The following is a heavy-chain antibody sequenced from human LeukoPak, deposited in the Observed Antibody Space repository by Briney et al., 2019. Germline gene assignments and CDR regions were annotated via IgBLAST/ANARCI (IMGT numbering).Heavy chain of an antibody. J-gene: IGHJ4*02. D-gene: IGHD6-6*01. CDR1: GFTFSSYE. CDR3: TSDRGIAARPLFDL. V-gene: IGHV3-15*01. Sequence: GGSLRLSCAASGFTFSSYEINWVRQAPGKGLEWLGRFKSKTDGGATDYAAPVKGRFSLSRDDSKNTLYLQMNSLKIEDTAVYYCTSDRGIAARPLFDLWGQGTLVTVSS. CDR2: FKSKTDGGAT.